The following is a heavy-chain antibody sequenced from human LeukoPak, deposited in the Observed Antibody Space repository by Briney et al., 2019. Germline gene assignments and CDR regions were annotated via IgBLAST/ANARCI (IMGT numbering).Heavy chain of an antibody. V-gene: IGHV4-61*05. CDR3: ARAVLATKSEHWFDS. Sequence: PSETLSLTCTVSGDSISSSSYYWGWIRQPPGKGLEWIGYIYYTGSTNYNSSLKSRVTISVDTSKNQFSLNLSSVTAADTAMYYCARAVLATKSEHWFDSWGQGTLVTVSS. J-gene: IGHJ5*01. CDR1: GDSISSSSYY. CDR2: IYYTGST. D-gene: IGHD2-8*01.